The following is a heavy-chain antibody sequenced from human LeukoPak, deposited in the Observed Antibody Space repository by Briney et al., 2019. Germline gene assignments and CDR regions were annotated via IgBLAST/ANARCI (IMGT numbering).Heavy chain of an antibody. J-gene: IGHJ4*02. V-gene: IGHV1-69*05. D-gene: IGHD6-13*01. CDR2: IIPIFGTA. CDR1: GGTFSSYA. CDR3: ARDRASSSWFDY. Sequence: GASVKVSCXASGGTFSSYAISWVRQAHGQGLEWMGGIIPIFGTANYAQKFQGRVTITTDESTSTAYMELSSLRSEDTAVYYCARDRASSSWFDYWGQGTLVTVSS.